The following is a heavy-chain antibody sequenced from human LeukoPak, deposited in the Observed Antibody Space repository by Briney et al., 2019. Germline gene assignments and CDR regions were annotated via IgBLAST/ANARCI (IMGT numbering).Heavy chain of an antibody. D-gene: IGHD3-22*01. Sequence: GESLKISCKGSGYSFTSYWIGWVRQMPGKGLELMGIIYPGDSDTRYSPSFQGPVTISADKSISTAYLQWSSLKASDTAMYYCARLDPTYYYDSSGYRNWFDPWGQGTLVTVSS. CDR1: GYSFTSYW. CDR2: IYPGDSDT. V-gene: IGHV5-51*01. J-gene: IGHJ5*02. CDR3: ARLDPTYYYDSSGYRNWFDP.